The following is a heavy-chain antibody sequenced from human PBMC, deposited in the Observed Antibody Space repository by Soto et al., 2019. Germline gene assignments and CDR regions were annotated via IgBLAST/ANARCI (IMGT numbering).Heavy chain of an antibody. J-gene: IGHJ4*02. CDR3: AKSPHDILIGSAFDY. CDR2: ISGSATNI. Sequence: EVQLLESGGGLVQPGGSLRLSCAASGFDFRSYAMSWVRQAPGRGLEWVSSISGSATNIYYADSVEGRFTVSRDNSKNTLFLQMNSLRADDTAIYYCAKSPHDILIGSAFDYWGQGTLVTVSS. V-gene: IGHV3-23*01. D-gene: IGHD3-9*01. CDR1: GFDFRSYA.